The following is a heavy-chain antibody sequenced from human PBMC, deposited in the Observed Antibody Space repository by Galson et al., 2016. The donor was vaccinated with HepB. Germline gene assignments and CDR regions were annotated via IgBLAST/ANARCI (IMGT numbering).Heavy chain of an antibody. D-gene: IGHD2-8*02. CDR1: GFSFSTYG. CDR3: AKDRLAWRGMSSWTFDS. J-gene: IGHJ4*02. Sequence: SLRLSCAPSGFSFSTYGFHWVRQTPGKGLEWVAVISYDGNYKSYPDSVKGRFTISRDNSKNTLSLQMDSLRAEDTAVYYCAKDRLAWRGMSSWTFDSWGQGTLVIVSS. CDR2: ISYDGNYK. V-gene: IGHV3-30*18.